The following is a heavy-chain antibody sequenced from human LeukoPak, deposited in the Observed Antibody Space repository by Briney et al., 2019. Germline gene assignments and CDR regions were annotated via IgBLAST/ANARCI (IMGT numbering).Heavy chain of an antibody. Sequence: ASVKVSCKASGYTFTNYAMNWVRQAPGQGLEWMGWINTNTGNPMYAQGFTGRFVFSLDSSVSTAYLQISSLRAEDTALYYCARDKYQLPYEIDYWGQGTLVTVSS. J-gene: IGHJ4*02. CDR2: INTNTGNP. CDR3: ARDKYQLPYEIDY. V-gene: IGHV7-4-1*02. CDR1: GYTFTNYA. D-gene: IGHD2-2*01.